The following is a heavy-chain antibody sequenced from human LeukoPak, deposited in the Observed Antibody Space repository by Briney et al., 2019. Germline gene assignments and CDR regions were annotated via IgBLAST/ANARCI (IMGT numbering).Heavy chain of an antibody. Sequence: GESLEISCKGSGYSFTNYWIGWVRQMPGKGLEWMGRIDPCDSYTTYSPSFQGHVTISAVKSSATAYLQWSSLKASDTAMYYCARLKMIEMANPLDYWGQGTLVTASP. CDR3: ARLKMIEMANPLDY. CDR1: GYSFTNYW. CDR2: IDPCDSYT. D-gene: IGHD5-24*01. V-gene: IGHV5-10-1*01. J-gene: IGHJ4*02.